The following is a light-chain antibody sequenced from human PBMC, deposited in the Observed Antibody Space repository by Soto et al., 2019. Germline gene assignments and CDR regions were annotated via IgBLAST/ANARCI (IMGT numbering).Light chain of an antibody. J-gene: IGKJ2*01. CDR1: QSINSY. CDR2: AAS. CDR3: QQNYGTPPT. V-gene: IGKV1-39*01. Sequence: DIQMTQSPSSLSASVGDRVIITCRASQSINSYVSWYQHKPGKAPKLPIFAASSLRGGVPSRFSGSGSGTDFSFTISSLQADDFATYYCQQNYGTPPTFGQGTKLEIK.